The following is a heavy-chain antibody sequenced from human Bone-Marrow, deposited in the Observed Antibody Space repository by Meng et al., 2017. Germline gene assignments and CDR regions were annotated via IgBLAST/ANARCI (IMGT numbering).Heavy chain of an antibody. CDR1: GFTFSSYS. CDR3: ARVARNGYDY. V-gene: IGHV3-21*01. D-gene: IGHD4-11*01. Sequence: GESLKISCAASGFTFSSYSMNWVRQAPGKGLEWVSSISSSSSYIYYADSVKGRFTISRDNAKNSLYLQMNSLRAEDTAVYYCARVARNGYDYWGQGTRVTGSS. J-gene: IGHJ4*02. CDR2: ISSSSSYI.